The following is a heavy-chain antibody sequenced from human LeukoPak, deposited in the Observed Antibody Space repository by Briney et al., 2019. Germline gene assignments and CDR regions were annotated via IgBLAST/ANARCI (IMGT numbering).Heavy chain of an antibody. CDR3: AGGQMFTSGGFES. CDR2: LYTGGDT. D-gene: IGHD6-19*01. V-gene: IGHV3-53*01. J-gene: IGHJ4*02. CDR1: AFSVSDKY. Sequence: GGSLRLSSAASAFSVSDKYMSWVRQAPGKGLEWVSVLYTGGDTFYADSVRGRFTISRDNFRNTVSLQMNSLRADDTALYYCAGGQMFTSGGFESWGQGALVTVSS.